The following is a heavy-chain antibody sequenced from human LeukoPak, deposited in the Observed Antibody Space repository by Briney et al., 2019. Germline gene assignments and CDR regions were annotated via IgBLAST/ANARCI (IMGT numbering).Heavy chain of an antibody. J-gene: IGHJ4*02. CDR1: GGSISSYY. Sequence: SETLSLTCTVSGGSISSYYWSWIRQPPGKGLEWIGYIYTSGSTNYNPSLKSRVTISVDTSKNQFSLKLSSVTAADTAAYYCARGSGYYSEFFDYWGQGTLVTVSS. D-gene: IGHD3-22*01. V-gene: IGHV4-4*09. CDR3: ARGSGYYSEFFDY. CDR2: IYTSGST.